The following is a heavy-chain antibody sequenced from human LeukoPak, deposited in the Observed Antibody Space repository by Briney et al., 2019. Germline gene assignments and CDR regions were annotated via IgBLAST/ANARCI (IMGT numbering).Heavy chain of an antibody. CDR3: AKCSGSSCYASGAFDY. Sequence: GGSLRLSCAASVFTFSSYAMSCVRQAPGKGLEWVSGISGSGDATWYADSVKGRFTISRDNSKNTVNLQMNSLRPEDTAVYYCAKCSGSSCYASGAFDYWGQGTLVTVSS. CDR1: VFTFSSYA. V-gene: IGHV3-23*01. J-gene: IGHJ4*02. D-gene: IGHD2-15*01. CDR2: ISGSGDAT.